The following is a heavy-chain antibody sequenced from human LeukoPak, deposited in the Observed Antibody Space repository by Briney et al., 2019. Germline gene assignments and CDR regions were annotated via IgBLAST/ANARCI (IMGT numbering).Heavy chain of an antibody. J-gene: IGHJ5*02. CDR3: ARGRHRFDP. V-gene: IGHV1-18*01. CDR2: ISAYNGNT. CDR1: GYTFTSYG. Sequence: ASVKVSCKASGYTFTSYGISWVRQAPGQGLEWMGWISAYNGNTNYAQKLQGRVTMTRNMSTSTAYMELNSLRSEDTAVYYCARGRHRFDPWGQGTLVTVSS.